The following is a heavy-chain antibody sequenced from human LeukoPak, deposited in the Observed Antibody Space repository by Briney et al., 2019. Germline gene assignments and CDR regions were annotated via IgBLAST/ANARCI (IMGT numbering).Heavy chain of an antibody. CDR3: ARRGLTGYILPDDDY. V-gene: IGHV5-51*01. CDR1: GYSFTNYW. D-gene: IGHD3-9*01. Sequence: KDGASLKISCKGSGYSFTNYWIGWVRQMPGKGLEWMGIIYPGDSDTRYSPSFQGQVTISADTSISTAYLQWSSLKASDTAMYYCARRGLTGYILPDDDYWGQGTLVTVSS. J-gene: IGHJ4*02. CDR2: IYPGDSDT.